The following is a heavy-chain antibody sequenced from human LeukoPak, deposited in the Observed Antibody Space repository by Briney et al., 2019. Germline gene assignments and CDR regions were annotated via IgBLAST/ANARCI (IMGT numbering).Heavy chain of an antibody. Sequence: KPSETLSLTCTVSGGSISSYHWSWIRQPPGKGLEWIGYINYSGSTNYNPSLKSRVTISVDTSKNQFSLKLSSVTAADTAVYYCATELGAITMVRDPYAFDIWGQGTMVTVSS. V-gene: IGHV4-59*08. CDR2: INYSGST. D-gene: IGHD3-10*01. CDR3: ATELGAITMVRDPYAFDI. J-gene: IGHJ3*02. CDR1: GGSISSYH.